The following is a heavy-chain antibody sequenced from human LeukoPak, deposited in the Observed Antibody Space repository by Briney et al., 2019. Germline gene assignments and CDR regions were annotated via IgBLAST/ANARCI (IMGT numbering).Heavy chain of an antibody. J-gene: IGHJ3*02. CDR1: GFTFSSYW. V-gene: IGHV3-30*03. D-gene: IGHD5-24*01. Sequence: QTGGSLRLSCAASGFTFSSYWMHWVRQAPGKGLEWVALISYDGNIKHYADSVKGRFTISRDNSKNTVYLQMNSLRAGDTAVYYCVRVEGLTAREGYNTDAFDIWGQGTMVTVSS. CDR3: VRVEGLTAREGYNTDAFDI. CDR2: ISYDGNIK.